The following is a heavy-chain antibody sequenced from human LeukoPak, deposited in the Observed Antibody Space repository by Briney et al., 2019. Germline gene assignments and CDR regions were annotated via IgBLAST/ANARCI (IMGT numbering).Heavy chain of an antibody. V-gene: IGHV4-34*01. J-gene: IGHJ6*03. D-gene: IGHD5-18*01. Sequence: SETLSLTCAVYGGSFSGYYWSWIRQPPGKGLEWIGEINHSGSTNYNPSLKSRVTISVDTSKNQFSLKLSSVTAADTAVYYCARTTEGGYTYGYFYYYYMDVWGKGTTVTISS. CDR1: GGSFSGYY. CDR3: ARTTEGGYTYGYFYYYYMDV. CDR2: INHSGST.